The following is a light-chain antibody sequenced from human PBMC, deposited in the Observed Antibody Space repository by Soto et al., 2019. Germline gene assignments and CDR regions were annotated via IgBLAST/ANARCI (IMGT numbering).Light chain of an antibody. V-gene: IGKV3D-11*01. CDR2: GXS. CDR1: QGASSY. J-gene: IGKJ4*01. CDR3: QQLNSDPPS. Sequence: EIVLTQSPATLSLSPGQRATLSWRASQGASSYLACYQQKPGQAPRVLXDGXSSRATGIPDRFSGSGSGTEFTLTISSLQPEYFATYYCQQLNSDPPSFGGGTKVDIK.